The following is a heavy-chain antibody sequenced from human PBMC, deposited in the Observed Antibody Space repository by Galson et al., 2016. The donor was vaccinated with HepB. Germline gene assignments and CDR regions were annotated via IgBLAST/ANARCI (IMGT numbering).Heavy chain of an antibody. V-gene: IGHV1-24*01. CDR2: FDPEDVQI. Sequence: SCKVSGYSLTELSIHWVRQAPGKGPEWMGGFDPEDVQISYAQKFQGRVIMTEDTCTDTAYMELSSLRSEDTAVYYCASGPIGVVVDDAFEIWGQGTMVTVSS. CDR1: GYSLTELS. J-gene: IGHJ3*02. D-gene: IGHD2-15*01. CDR3: ASGPIGVVVDDAFEI.